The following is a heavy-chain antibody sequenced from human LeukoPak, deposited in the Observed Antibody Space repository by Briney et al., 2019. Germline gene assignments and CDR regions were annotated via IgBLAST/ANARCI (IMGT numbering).Heavy chain of an antibody. CDR3: ATVAATPYYYYGMDV. D-gene: IGHD2-15*01. Sequence: PGGSLRLSCAASGFTVSSNYMSWVRQAPGKGLEWVSVIYSGGSTYYADSVKGRFTISRHNSKNTLYLQMNSLRAEDTAVYYCATVAATPYYYYGMDVWGQGTTVTVS. CDR1: GFTVSSNY. CDR2: IYSGGST. J-gene: IGHJ6*02. V-gene: IGHV3-53*04.